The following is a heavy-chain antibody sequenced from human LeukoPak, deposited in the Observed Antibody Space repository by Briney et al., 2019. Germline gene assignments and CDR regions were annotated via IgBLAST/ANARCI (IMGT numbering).Heavy chain of an antibody. J-gene: IGHJ4*02. V-gene: IGHV3-23*01. CDR1: GFTFSSYA. D-gene: IGHD6-13*01. Sequence: GGSLRLSCAASGFTFSSYAMSWVRQAPGKGLEWVSAISGSGGSTYYADSVKGRFTISRDNSKNTLYLQMNSLRAEDTAVYYCAKDPWASYSSSWYSVPFDYWGQGTLVTVSS. CDR3: AKDPWASYSSSWYSVPFDY. CDR2: ISGSGGST.